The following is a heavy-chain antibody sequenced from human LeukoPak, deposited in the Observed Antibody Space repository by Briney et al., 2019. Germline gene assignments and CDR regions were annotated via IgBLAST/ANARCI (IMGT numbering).Heavy chain of an antibody. CDR2: ISAYNGNT. CDR3: ARGGRDYFDY. V-gene: IGHV1-18*01. Sequence: GASVKVSCKAAAYTFTSYGISWVRHPPGQGLEWMGWISAYNGNTNYAQKLQGRVTMTTDTTTSTAYLELRSLRSGDTAVYYCARGGRDYFDYWGQGTLVTVSS. J-gene: IGHJ4*02. CDR1: AYTFTSYG. D-gene: IGHD3-16*01.